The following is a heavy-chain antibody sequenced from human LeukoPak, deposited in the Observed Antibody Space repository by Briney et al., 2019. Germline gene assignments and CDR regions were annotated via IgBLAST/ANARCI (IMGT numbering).Heavy chain of an antibody. V-gene: IGHV1-69*06. CDR1: GGTFNSYA. CDR3: ARDNDSRDPPHFDY. CDR2: IIPIFGTT. Sequence: SVKVSCKASGGTFNSYAISWVRQAPGQGLERMGGIIPIFGTTNYARKFRGRVTLTADKPTRTAYMELSSLRSEDTAVYYCARDNDSRDPPHFDYWGQGTLVTVSS. D-gene: IGHD3-16*01. J-gene: IGHJ4*02.